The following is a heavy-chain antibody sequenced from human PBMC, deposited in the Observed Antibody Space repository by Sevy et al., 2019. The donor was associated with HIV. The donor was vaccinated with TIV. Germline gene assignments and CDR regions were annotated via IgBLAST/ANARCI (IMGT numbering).Heavy chain of an antibody. Sequence: ASVKVSCKVSGYTFNTYRIHWVRQARGHGLEWMGWISPHNGDTNYAQRLQGRVTMLTDTSSSTAYMELKSLRSDDTAVYYCARAYCSGGRCYSLASWGQGTLVTVSS. V-gene: IGHV1-18*01. CDR1: GYTFNTYR. CDR3: ARAYCSGGRCYSLAS. D-gene: IGHD2-15*01. J-gene: IGHJ5*02. CDR2: ISPHNGDT.